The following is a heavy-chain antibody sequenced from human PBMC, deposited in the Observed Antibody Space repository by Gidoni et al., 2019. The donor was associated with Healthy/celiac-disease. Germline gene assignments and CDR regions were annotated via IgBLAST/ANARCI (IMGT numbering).Heavy chain of an antibody. Sequence: EVQLLESGGGLLQPGGSLRLSCPASAFTFSSYAMSWVRQAPGKGLEWVSAISGSGGSTYYADSGKGRFTISRDNSKNTLYRKMNSLRAEDTAVYYCANWPRASWNYYYYGMDVWGQGTTVTVSS. D-gene: IGHD6-13*01. V-gene: IGHV3-23*01. J-gene: IGHJ6*02. CDR3: ANWPRASWNYYYYGMDV. CDR2: ISGSGGST. CDR1: AFTFSSYA.